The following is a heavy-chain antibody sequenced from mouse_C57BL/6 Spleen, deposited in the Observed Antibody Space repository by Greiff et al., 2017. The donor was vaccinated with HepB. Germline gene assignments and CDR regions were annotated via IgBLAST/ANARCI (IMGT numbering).Heavy chain of an antibody. CDR1: GYSITSGYY. V-gene: IGHV3-6*01. CDR3: ARVPYYGSSFDY. J-gene: IGHJ2*01. D-gene: IGHD1-1*01. CDR2: ISYDGSN. Sequence: ESGPGLVKPSQSLSLTCSVTGYSITSGYYWNWIRQFPGNQLEWMGYISYDGSNNYNPSLKNRISITPDTSKNPFFLKLNSVTTEDTATYYCARVPYYGSSFDYWGQGTTLTVSS.